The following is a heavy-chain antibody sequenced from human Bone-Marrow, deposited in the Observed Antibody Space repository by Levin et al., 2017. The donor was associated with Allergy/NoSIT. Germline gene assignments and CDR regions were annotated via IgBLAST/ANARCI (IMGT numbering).Heavy chain of an antibody. CDR1: GGSISSSSYY. V-gene: IGHV4-39*01. CDR3: ARPYGSGSYLSLYFDY. CDR2: IYYSGST. J-gene: IGHJ4*02. D-gene: IGHD3-10*01. Sequence: PSETLSLTCTVSGGSISSSSYYWGWIRQPPGKGLEWIGSIYYSGSTYYNPSLKSRVTISVDTSKNQFSLKLSSVTAADTAVYYCARPYGSGSYLSLYFDYWGQGTLVTVSS.